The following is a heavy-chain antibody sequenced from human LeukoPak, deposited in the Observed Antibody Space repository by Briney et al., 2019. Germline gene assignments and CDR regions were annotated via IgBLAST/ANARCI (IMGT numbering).Heavy chain of an antibody. CDR2: VSYNVINK. CDR3: ARETPAAPDGFDI. D-gene: IGHD2-2*01. J-gene: IGHJ3*02. V-gene: IGHV3-30-3*01. Sequence: GGSLRLSCAVSGFTFSNHTMHWVRQAPGKGPEWVALVSYNVINKYYADSVRGRFTISRDNSKNTLYLQMSSLRTDDTAVYFRARETPAAPDGFDIWGQGTVVTVTS. CDR1: GFTFSNHT.